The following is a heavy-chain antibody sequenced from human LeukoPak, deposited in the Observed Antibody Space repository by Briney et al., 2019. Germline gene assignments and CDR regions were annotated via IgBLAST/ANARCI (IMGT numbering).Heavy chain of an antibody. CDR3: ARQLRWDQYYFDY. Sequence: ASVKVSCKASGYTFTGYYMHWVRQAPGQGLEWMGWINPNSGGTNYAQKFQGRVTMTRDTSISTAYMELRSLRSDDTAVYYCARQLRWDQYYFDYWGQGTLVTVSS. V-gene: IGHV1-2*02. CDR2: INPNSGGT. D-gene: IGHD4-23*01. J-gene: IGHJ4*02. CDR1: GYTFTGYY.